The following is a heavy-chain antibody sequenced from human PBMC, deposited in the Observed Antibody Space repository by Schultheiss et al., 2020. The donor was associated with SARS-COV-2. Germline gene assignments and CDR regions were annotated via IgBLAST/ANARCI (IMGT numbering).Heavy chain of an antibody. V-gene: IGHV3-48*01. D-gene: IGHD6-13*01. CDR1: GFPFSSYS. CDR3: ARDPGRSYSSSWYYFDY. Sequence: GGSLRLSCAASGFPFSSYSMYWVRQAPGKGLEWVSYSSSSSSTIYYADSVKGRFTISRDNAKNSLYLQMNSLRAEDTAVYYCARDPGRSYSSSWYYFDYWGQGTLVTVSS. CDR2: SSSSSSTI. J-gene: IGHJ4*02.